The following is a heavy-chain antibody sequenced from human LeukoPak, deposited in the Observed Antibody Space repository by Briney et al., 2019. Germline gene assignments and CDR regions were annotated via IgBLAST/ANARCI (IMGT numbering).Heavy chain of an antibody. CDR3: ARGGSDTAMAHDY. D-gene: IGHD5-18*01. CDR1: GFTFSNHW. CDR2: INRGGSRT. J-gene: IGHJ4*02. Sequence: GGSLRLSCAASGFTFSNHWMHWVRQAPGKGLMWVSRINRGGSRTDYADSVKGRFTISRDDAKNTLYLQLNSLRAEDTAVYFCARGGSDTAMAHDYWGQGTLVTVSS. V-gene: IGHV3-74*01.